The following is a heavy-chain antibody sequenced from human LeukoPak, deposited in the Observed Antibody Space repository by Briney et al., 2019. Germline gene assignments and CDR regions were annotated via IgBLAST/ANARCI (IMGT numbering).Heavy chain of an antibody. D-gene: IGHD3-10*01. CDR3: ARDPARTYYYGSGSYYNGGVRFDP. J-gene: IGHJ5*02. V-gene: IGHV1-18*01. CDR1: GYSFTSYG. Sequence: GASVKVSCKTSGYSFTSYGISWVRQAPGQGLEWMGWISAYNGNTNYAQKLQGRVTMTTDTSTSTVYMELSSLRSEDTVVYYCARDPARTYYYGSGSYYNGGVRFDPWGQGTLVTVSS. CDR2: ISAYNGNT.